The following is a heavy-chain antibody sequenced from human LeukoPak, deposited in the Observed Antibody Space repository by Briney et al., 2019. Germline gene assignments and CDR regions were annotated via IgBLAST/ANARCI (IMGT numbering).Heavy chain of an antibody. CDR2: IRFDGSNQ. CDR1: GVTFRSFG. V-gene: IGHV3-30*02. J-gene: IGHJ4*02. Sequence: GGSLRLSCAASGVTFRSFGMHLVRQAPGKGLEWVAFIRFDGSNQYYADSVKGRFTISRDNSNNTLFLQMNSLRVDDTAVYFCAKGYGESHFDSWGQGTLVTVSS. CDR3: AKGYGESHFDS. D-gene: IGHD4/OR15-4a*01.